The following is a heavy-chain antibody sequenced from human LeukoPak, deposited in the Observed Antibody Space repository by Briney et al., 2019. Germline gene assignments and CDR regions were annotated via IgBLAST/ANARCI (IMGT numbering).Heavy chain of an antibody. J-gene: IGHJ4*02. CDR3: ARGPVYCSGGNCYAYYFDY. Sequence: SETLSLTCAVYGGSFSNYYWNWIRQPPGKGLEWIGEINHSGSTNYNPSLKSRVTISVDMSKNQFSLKLSSVTAADTAIYYCARGPVYCSGGNCYAYYFDYWGRGTLVTVSS. D-gene: IGHD2-15*01. V-gene: IGHV4-34*01. CDR2: INHSGST. CDR1: GGSFSNYY.